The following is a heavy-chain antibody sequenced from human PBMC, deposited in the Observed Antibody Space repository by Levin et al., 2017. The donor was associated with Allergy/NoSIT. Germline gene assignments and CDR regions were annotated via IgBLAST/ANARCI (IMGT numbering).Heavy chain of an antibody. CDR3: ARADTTGWFPVY. D-gene: IGHD6-19*01. CDR2: IYPKTGVT. Sequence: ASVKVSCKASGYTFTDSYLHWVRQAPGQGLEWMDWIYPKTGVTNHTEKFQGRLTMTSDTSINIAYLEMSRLDSDDTAIYYCARADTTGWFPVYWGRGTLVIVSS. J-gene: IGHJ4*02. CDR1: GYTFTDSY. V-gene: IGHV1-2*02.